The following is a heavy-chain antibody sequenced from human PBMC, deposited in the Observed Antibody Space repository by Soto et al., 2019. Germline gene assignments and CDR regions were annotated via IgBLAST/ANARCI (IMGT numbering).Heavy chain of an antibody. D-gene: IGHD4-17*01. CDR1: GFTFNSYA. CDR3: ASGARLRAAFDL. V-gene: IGHV3-30-3*01. CDR2: ISYDGSNK. Sequence: PGGSLRLSCAASGFTFNSYAMNWVRQAPGKGLEWVAVISYDGSNKYYPDSVKGRFTISRDNSKNTLYLQMNSLRTEDTAVYYYASGARLRAAFDLWGQGTMVTVSS. J-gene: IGHJ3*01.